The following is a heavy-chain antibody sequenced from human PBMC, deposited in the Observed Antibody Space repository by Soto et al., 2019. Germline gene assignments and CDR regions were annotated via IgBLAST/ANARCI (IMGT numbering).Heavy chain of an antibody. J-gene: IGHJ4*02. V-gene: IGHV2-5*02. Sequence: QITLKESGPTLVKPTQTLTLTCTVSGFSLMTNGVGVGWFRQPPGKALEWLALIYRDDDKRYRPSLKSRVTITTDSSKNQVVLTMTNVDPVDTATYYCAHTAPSGPYWETFNYWGQGTLVTVSS. D-gene: IGHD1-26*01. CDR3: AHTAPSGPYWETFNY. CDR1: GFSLMTNGVG. CDR2: IYRDDDK.